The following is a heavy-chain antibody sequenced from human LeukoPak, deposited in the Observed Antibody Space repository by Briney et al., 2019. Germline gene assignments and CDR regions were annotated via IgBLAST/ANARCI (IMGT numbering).Heavy chain of an antibody. D-gene: IGHD3-3*01. Sequence: GGSLRLSCAASGFTFSSYGMHWVRQAPGKGLEWVAVIWYDGSNKYYADSVKGRFTISRDNSKNTLYLQMNSLRAEDTAVYYCARDLGANNYDFWSGYYRDYYYYGMDVWGQGTTVTVSS. V-gene: IGHV3-33*01. CDR1: GFTFSSYG. J-gene: IGHJ6*02. CDR3: ARDLGANNYDFWSGYYRDYYYYGMDV. CDR2: IWYDGSNK.